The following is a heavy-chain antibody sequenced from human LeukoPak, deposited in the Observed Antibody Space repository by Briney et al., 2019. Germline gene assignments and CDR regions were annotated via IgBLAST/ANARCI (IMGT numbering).Heavy chain of an antibody. Sequence: SETLSLTCAVYGGSFSGYYWSWIRQPPGKGLEWIGEINHSGSTNYNPSLKSRVTISVDTSKNQFSLKLSSVTAADTAVYYCARGGAVYDYVWGSYRYPDYWAQGTLVTVSS. CDR2: INHSGST. D-gene: IGHD3-16*02. J-gene: IGHJ4*02. V-gene: IGHV4-34*01. CDR1: GGSFSGYY. CDR3: ARGGAVYDYVWGSYRYPDY.